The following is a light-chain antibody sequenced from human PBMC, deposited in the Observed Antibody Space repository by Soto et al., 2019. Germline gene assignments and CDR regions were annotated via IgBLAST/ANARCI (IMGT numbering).Light chain of an antibody. J-gene: IGKJ1*01. Sequence: VMTQSPATLSVSPGERATLSFWASETVATNLAWYQQKPGQAPRLLISGASTRAAGISDRFSGSGSGTDFTLTISRLEPEDFAVYYCQQYGSSPSTFGQGTKVDIK. V-gene: IGKV3-20*01. CDR2: GAS. CDR3: QQYGSSPST. CDR1: ETVATN.